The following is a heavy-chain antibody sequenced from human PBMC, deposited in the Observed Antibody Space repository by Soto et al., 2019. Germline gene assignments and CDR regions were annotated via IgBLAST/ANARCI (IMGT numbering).Heavy chain of an antibody. J-gene: IGHJ4*02. D-gene: IGHD2-2*01. CDR3: ARSXXGYCXXXSCVPSXXXLDF. Sequence: SETLSLTCAVSGGSISRGGYSWSWIRQPPGKGLEWIGYIYHTGSTYYNPSLKSRVTISVDRSRNQFSLNLNSVTAADTAVYYCARSXXGYCXXXSCVPSXXXLDFXGQGTLVTVSS. V-gene: IGHV4-30-2*01. CDR1: GGSISRGGYS. CDR2: IYHTGST.